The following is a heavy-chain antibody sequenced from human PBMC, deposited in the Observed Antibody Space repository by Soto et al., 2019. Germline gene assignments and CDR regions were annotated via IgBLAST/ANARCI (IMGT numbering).Heavy chain of an antibody. Sequence: GGSLSLSCTASGFIFENFGMSWVRQAPGKGLEWISSISGSGFKKYYADSVKGRFTISRDNSKSTVYLELNNLSAEDTAVYHCAKNQGVELVPLATVDWFDPWGQGSVVTVSS. CDR3: AKNQGVELVPLATVDWFDP. D-gene: IGHD1-26*01. J-gene: IGHJ5*02. CDR2: ISGSGFKK. CDR1: GFIFENFG. V-gene: IGHV3-23*01.